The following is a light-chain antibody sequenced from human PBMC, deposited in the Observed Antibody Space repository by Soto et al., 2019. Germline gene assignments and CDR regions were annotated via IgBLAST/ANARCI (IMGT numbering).Light chain of an antibody. J-gene: IGKJ5*01. CDR1: QTVSSS. CDR3: QKYDASPIT. V-gene: IGKV3-11*01. CDR2: AES. Sequence: EIVLTQSPATLSLSPGETATLSCRASQTVSSSLAWYQQKTGQAPRILFYAESTRATGVPDRFSGSGSETDFSLTISRLEPEDFAIYYCQKYDASPITCGQGTRLEIK.